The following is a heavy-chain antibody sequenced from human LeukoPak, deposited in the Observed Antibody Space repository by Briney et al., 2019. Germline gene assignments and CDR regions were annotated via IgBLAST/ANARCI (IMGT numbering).Heavy chain of an antibody. D-gene: IGHD6-13*01. J-gene: IGHJ6*02. CDR2: ISYDGSNT. V-gene: IGHV3-30*18. CDR3: AKDLSIGAVGYYYGMDV. Sequence: PGMSPRLSCAASGFTFSNYAMHWVRQAPGKGLEWVAVISYDGSNTYYGNSVKGRFTISRDNSKNTLYLQMNSLRADNTAVYYCAKDLSIGAVGYYYGMDVWGQGTTVTVSS. CDR1: GFTFSNYA.